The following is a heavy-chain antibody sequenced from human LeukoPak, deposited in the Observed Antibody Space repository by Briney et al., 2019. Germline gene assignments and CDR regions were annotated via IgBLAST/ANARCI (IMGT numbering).Heavy chain of an antibody. CDR1: GYSFTSYW. V-gene: IGHV5-51*01. J-gene: IGHJ4*02. Sequence: GESLKISCKGSGYSFTSYWIGWVRQMPGKGLEWMGIIYPGDSDTGYSPSFQGQVTIPADKSISTAYLQWSSLKASDTAMYYCARQGGVNDYVWGSYLPYYFDYWGQGTLVTVSS. D-gene: IGHD3-16*02. CDR2: IYPGDSDT. CDR3: ARQGGVNDYVWGSYLPYYFDY.